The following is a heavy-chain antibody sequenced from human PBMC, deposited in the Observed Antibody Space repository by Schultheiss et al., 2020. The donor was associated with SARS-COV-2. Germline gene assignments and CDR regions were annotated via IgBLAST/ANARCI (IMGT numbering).Heavy chain of an antibody. CDR3: ARGGSVAGFDY. J-gene: IGHJ4*02. V-gene: IGHV3-30*03. CDR2: ISHDGTNK. D-gene: IGHD6-19*01. CDR1: GFNFRNYG. Sequence: GESLKISCAGSGFNFRNYGMHWVRQAPGKGLEWVAVISHDGTNKHYADSVKGRFTISRDNSKNTLYLQMNSLRAEDTAVYYCARGGSVAGFDYWGQGTLVTVSS.